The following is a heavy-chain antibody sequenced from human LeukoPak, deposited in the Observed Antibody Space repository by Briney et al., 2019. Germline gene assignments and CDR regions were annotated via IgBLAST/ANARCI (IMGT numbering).Heavy chain of an antibody. J-gene: IGHJ3*01. Sequence: ASVKVSCKASGYTFIGYYIHWVRQAPGQGLEWMGWINSNSGVTNSGQKFQGTVTMTRDTSISTVYMELSRLSSDDTAVYFCAITYTSGSGDAFDVWGQGTMVTVSS. CDR3: AITYTSGSGDAFDV. CDR2: INSNSGVT. V-gene: IGHV1-2*02. CDR1: GYTFIGYY. D-gene: IGHD6-19*01.